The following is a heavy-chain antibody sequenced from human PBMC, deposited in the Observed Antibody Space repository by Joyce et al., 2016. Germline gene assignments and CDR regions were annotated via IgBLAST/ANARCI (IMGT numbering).Heavy chain of an antibody. Sequence: QLQLRESGPRLVKPSETLSLTCSVSGGSFTSSSSYWGWVRQSPGRGLEWLATIYYAGTTYNNPSLESRVTISVDSSKNQLSLSLTSVTGADTGVYYCARHSLPRDPRAATVEAFDIWGQGTMVTVSS. V-gene: IGHV4-39*01. CDR2: IYYAGTT. CDR1: GGSFTSSSSY. D-gene: IGHD6-25*01. CDR3: ARHSLPRDPRAATVEAFDI. J-gene: IGHJ3*02.